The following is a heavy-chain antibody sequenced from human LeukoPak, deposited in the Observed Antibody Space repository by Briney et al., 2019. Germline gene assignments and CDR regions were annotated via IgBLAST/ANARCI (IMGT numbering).Heavy chain of an antibody. J-gene: IGHJ5*02. CDR1: GFTFSSYG. CDR2: IWYDGSNK. D-gene: IGHD3-22*01. CDR3: ARDRIRGYDSPPLFDP. Sequence: PGRSLRLSCAASGFTFSSYGMHWVRQAPGKGLEWVAVIWYDGSNKYYADSVKGRFTISRDNSKNTLYLQMNSLRAEDTAVYYCARDRIRGYDSPPLFDPWGQGTLVTVSS. V-gene: IGHV3-33*01.